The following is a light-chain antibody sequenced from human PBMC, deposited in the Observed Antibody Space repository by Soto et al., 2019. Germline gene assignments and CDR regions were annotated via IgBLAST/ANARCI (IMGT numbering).Light chain of an antibody. J-gene: IGKJ1*01. CDR1: QTVSSNY. Sequence: EIVLTQSPDTLSLSPGERATLSCRASQTVSSNYLAWYQQRPGQAPRLLVYGASSRAIGIPDRFSGSGSGTDFTLTINSLEFGDSAVYYCQQYHSSGKTFGQGTKVEIK. CDR3: QQYHSSGKT. V-gene: IGKV3-20*01. CDR2: GAS.